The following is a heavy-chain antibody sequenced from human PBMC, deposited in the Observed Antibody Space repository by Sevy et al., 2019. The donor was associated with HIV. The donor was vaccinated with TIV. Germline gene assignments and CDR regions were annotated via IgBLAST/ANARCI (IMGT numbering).Heavy chain of an antibody. V-gene: IGHV3-33*01. D-gene: IGHD3-22*01. CDR1: GFTFSSYG. CDR2: IWNDRSNK. J-gene: IGHJ3*02. CDR3: ASVPSDYYDSSGYSGNDAFDI. Sequence: GGSLRLSCAASGFTFSSYGMHWVRQAPGKGLEWVAVIWNDRSNKHYADSVKGRFTISRDNSKNTLYLQMNSLRAEDTAVYYWASVPSDYYDSSGYSGNDAFDIWGQGTMVTVSS.